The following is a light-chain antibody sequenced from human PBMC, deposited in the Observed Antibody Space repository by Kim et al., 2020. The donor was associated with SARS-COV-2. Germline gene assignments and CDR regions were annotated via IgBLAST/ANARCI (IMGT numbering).Light chain of an antibody. J-gene: IGKJ2*01. CDR1: QSVSSN. CDR3: QQYNDWPPHT. V-gene: IGKV3-15*01. CDR2: GAS. Sequence: EIVMTQSPATLYVSPGERATLSCRASQSVSSNLAWYQQKPGQAPRLLIYGASTRATGIPARFSGSGSGTEFTLTISSLQSEDFAVYYCQQYNDWPPHTFGQGTKLEI.